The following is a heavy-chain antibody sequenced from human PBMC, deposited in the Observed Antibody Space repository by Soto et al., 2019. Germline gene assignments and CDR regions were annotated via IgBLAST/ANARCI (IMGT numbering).Heavy chain of an antibody. CDR2: MNPNSGNT. J-gene: IGHJ5*02. CDR1: GYSFSDYD. Sequence: QVQLVQSGAEVKKPGASVKVSCKASGYSFSDYDITWVRQATGQGPEWMGWMNPNSGNTGYAQKCQGRVTMTRNTSINTAYMELSSLGSEDTAVYYCARNNRYNWNDEGWFDPWGQGTLVTVS. V-gene: IGHV1-8*01. D-gene: IGHD1-20*01. CDR3: ARNNRYNWNDEGWFDP.